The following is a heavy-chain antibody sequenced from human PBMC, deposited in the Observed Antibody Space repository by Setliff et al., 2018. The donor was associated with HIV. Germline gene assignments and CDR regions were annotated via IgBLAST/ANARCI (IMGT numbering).Heavy chain of an antibody. CDR2: TIPKFGTS. V-gene: IGHV1-69*13. Sequence: SVKVSCKASGGSLRSLSINWVRQAPGQGLEWMAGTIPKFGTSNYAHKFQGRMTITADDSTSTAYMELTGLRSEDTAVYYCANLRGEEAGNFYYFYFGLDVWGQGTTVTVSS. CDR3: ANLRGEEAGNFYYFYFGLDV. J-gene: IGHJ6*02. D-gene: IGHD2-21*02. CDR1: GGSLRSLS.